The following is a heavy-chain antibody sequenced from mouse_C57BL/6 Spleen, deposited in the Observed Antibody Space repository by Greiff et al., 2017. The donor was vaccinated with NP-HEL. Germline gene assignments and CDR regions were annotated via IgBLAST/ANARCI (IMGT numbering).Heavy chain of an antibody. CDR3: ARNQKRGSYWYFDV. J-gene: IGHJ1*03. Sequence: QVQLKQSGPELVKPGASVKLSCKASGYTFTSYDINWVKQRPGQGLEWIGWIYPRDGSTKYNEKFKGKATFTVDTSSSTAYMERHSLTSEDSAVYFCARNQKRGSYWYFDVWGTGTTVTVSS. CDR1: GYTFTSYD. CDR2: IYPRDGST. V-gene: IGHV1-85*01. D-gene: IGHD3-1*01.